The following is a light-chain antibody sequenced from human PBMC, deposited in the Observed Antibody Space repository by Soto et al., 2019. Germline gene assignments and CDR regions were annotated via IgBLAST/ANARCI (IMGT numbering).Light chain of an antibody. CDR2: EVY. CDR1: SSDVGNYNF. Sequence: QSALTQPASVSGSPGQSITISCTGTSSDVGNYNFVSWYQKHPGKAPKFVIYEVYKQPSGISNRFSGSKSGNTASLTISGLQAEDEADYYCCSYAGSTTFVIFGGGTKLTVL. V-gene: IGLV2-23*02. J-gene: IGLJ2*01. CDR3: CSYAGSTTFVI.